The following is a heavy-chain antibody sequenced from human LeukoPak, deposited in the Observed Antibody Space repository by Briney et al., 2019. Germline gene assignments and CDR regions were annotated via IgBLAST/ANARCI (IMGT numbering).Heavy chain of an antibody. J-gene: IGHJ4*02. CDR3: ARGVRWLQLSYFDY. Sequence: SWIRQHPGKGLEWIGYIYYSGSTYYNPSLKSRVTISVDTSKNQFSLKLSSVTAADTAVYYCARGVRWLQLSYFDYWGQGTLVTVSS. V-gene: IGHV4-31*02. D-gene: IGHD5-24*01. CDR2: IYYSGST.